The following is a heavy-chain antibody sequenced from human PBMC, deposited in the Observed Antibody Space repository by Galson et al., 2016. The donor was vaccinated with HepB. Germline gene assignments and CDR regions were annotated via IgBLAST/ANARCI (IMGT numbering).Heavy chain of an antibody. CDR1: GFSFSRSA. J-gene: IGHJ4*02. CDR3: AKADAYCGGDCYPSFDY. V-gene: IGHV3-23*01. CDR2: ISNTGGRT. D-gene: IGHD2-21*02. Sequence: SLRLSCAASGFSFSRSAMSWVRQAPRKGLEWVSIISNTGGRTYYADSVTGRFTISSDNSKNTLHLQMNSLRAEDTAVYYCAKADAYCGGDCYPSFDYWGQGTLVTVSS.